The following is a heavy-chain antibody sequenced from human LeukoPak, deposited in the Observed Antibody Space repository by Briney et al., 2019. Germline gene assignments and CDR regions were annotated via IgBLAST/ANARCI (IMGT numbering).Heavy chain of an antibody. D-gene: IGHD3-10*01. J-gene: IGHJ5*02. V-gene: IGHV3-74*01. Sequence: PGGSLRLSCAASGLIFRNYGMNWVRQAPGKGLVWVSYIYNYGSNTNYADSVKGRFTISRDNAKNTLFLQMNSLRAEDTAVYYRARDSGVGSHRVDPWGQGTLVTVSS. CDR3: ARDSGVGSHRVDP. CDR2: IYNYGSNT. CDR1: GLIFRNYG.